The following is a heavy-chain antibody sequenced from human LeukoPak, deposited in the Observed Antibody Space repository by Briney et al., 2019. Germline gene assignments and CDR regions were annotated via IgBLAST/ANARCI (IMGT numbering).Heavy chain of an antibody. CDR3: ARDHRKSRIVFFGAAAAKLYNWFDP. CDR2: ISSSSTI. D-gene: IGHD6-13*01. CDR1: GFTFSSYS. J-gene: IGHJ5*02. V-gene: IGHV3-48*01. Sequence: GGSLRLSCAASGFTFSSYSMNWVRQAPGKGLEWVSYISSSSTIYYADSVKGRFTISRDNAKNSLYLQMNSLRAEDTAVYYCARDHRKSRIVFFGAAAAKLYNWFDPWGQGTLVTVSS.